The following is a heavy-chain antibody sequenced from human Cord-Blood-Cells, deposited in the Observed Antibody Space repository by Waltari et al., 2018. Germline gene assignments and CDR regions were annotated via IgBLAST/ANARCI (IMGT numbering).Heavy chain of an antibody. V-gene: IGHV4-34*01. D-gene: IGHD2-2*01. CDR2: INHSGST. Sequence: QVQLQQWGAGLLKPSETLSLTCAVYGGSFRGYYWSWSRQPPGKGLEWIGEINHSGSTNYNPSLKSRVTISVDTSKNQFSLKLSSVTAADTAVYYCARGGVPAAPFNWFDPWGQGTLVTVSS. CDR3: ARGGVPAAPFNWFDP. J-gene: IGHJ5*02. CDR1: GGSFRGYY.